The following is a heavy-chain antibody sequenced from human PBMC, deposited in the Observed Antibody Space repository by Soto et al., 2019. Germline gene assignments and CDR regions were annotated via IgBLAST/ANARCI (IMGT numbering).Heavy chain of an antibody. CDR2: IFSHDEK. J-gene: IGHJ4*02. Sequence: QVTLKESGPVLVKPTETLTLTCTVSGFSLRSARLGVSWIRQPPGKALEWLAHIFSHDEKFYSTSLKSRLTISKDSSKSQVVLTMTNLDPVDTATYYCARTPTSPLDLPDYFFDSWGQGTLVTVSS. CDR1: GFSLRSARLG. V-gene: IGHV2-26*01. D-gene: IGHD5-12*01. CDR3: ARTPTSPLDLPDYFFDS.